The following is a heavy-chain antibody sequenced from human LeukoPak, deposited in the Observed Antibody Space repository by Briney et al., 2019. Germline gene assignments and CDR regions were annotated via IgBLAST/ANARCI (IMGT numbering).Heavy chain of an antibody. J-gene: IGHJ3*02. V-gene: IGHV4-4*09. Sequence: SETLSLTCTVSGGSISSYFRTWIRQPPGKGLEWIGYIYASGSTNYNPSLKSRVTISVDTSKTQFSLKLSSVTAADTAVYYCARIVYYDSSGYGNALDIWGQGTMVTVSS. CDR2: IYASGST. D-gene: IGHD3-22*01. CDR3: ARIVYYDSSGYGNALDI. CDR1: GGSISSYF.